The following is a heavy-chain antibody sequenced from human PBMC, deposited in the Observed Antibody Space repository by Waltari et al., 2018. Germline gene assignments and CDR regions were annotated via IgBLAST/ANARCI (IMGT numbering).Heavy chain of an antibody. CDR1: GFTLSNYW. V-gene: IGHV3-7*01. J-gene: IGHJ4*02. Sequence: EVQLVESGGGLVQPGGSLRLSCEAYGFTLSNYWLSRVRPPPGKGLEWVANIKQDGSEKFCVDSVKGRFTISRDNAKNSLYLQMNSLRAEDTAVYYCARDRDTMVRGVISQWGQGTLVTVSS. CDR3: ARDRDTMVRGVISQ. D-gene: IGHD3-10*01. CDR2: IKQDGSEK.